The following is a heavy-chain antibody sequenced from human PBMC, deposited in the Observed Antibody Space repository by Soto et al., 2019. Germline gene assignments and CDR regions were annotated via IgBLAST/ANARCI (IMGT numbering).Heavy chain of an antibody. D-gene: IGHD3-3*01. J-gene: IGHJ4*02. V-gene: IGHV3-64D*08. CDR2: ISSNGGST. CDR1: GFTFSSYA. CDR3: VKTGSIFGVVIGPSYY. Sequence: PGGSLRLSCSASGFTFSSYAMHWVRQAPGKGLEYVSAISSNGGSTYYADSVKGRFTISRDNSKNTLYLQMSSLRAEDTAVYYCVKTGSIFGVVIGPSYYWGQGTLVTVSS.